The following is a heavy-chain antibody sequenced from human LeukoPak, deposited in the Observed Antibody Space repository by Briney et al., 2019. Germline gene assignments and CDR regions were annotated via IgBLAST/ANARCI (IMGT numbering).Heavy chain of an antibody. Sequence: SETLSLTCTVSGGSISSYYWSWIRQPAGKGLEWIGRIYTSGSTNYNPSLKSRVTMSVDTSKNQFSLRLSSVTAADTAVYYCAREPRVRDGYNFRPLAYWGQGTLVTVSS. D-gene: IGHD5-24*01. CDR2: IYTSGST. J-gene: IGHJ4*02. CDR1: GGSISSYY. V-gene: IGHV4-4*07. CDR3: AREPRVRDGYNFRPLAY.